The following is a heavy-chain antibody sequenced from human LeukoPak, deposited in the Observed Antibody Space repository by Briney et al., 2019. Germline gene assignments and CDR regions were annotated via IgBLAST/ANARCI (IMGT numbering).Heavy chain of an antibody. V-gene: IGHV1-18*01. Sequence: ASVKVSCKASGYTFTSYGISWVRQAPGQGLEWMGWISAYNGNTNYAQKLQGRVTITTDTSTSTAYMELRSLRSDDTAVYYCASLYNWNSPSYMDVWGKGTTVTVSS. CDR1: GYTFTSYG. CDR2: ISAYNGNT. CDR3: ASLYNWNSPSYMDV. J-gene: IGHJ6*03. D-gene: IGHD1-7*01.